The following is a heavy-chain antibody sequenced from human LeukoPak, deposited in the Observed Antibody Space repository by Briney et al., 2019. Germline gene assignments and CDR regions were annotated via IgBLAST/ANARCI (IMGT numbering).Heavy chain of an antibody. CDR1: GGSFCGYY. Sequence: NPSETLSLTCAVYGGSFCGYYWSWIRQPPGKGLEWIGEINHSGSTNYNPSLKSRVTISVDTSKNQFSLKLSSVTAADTAVYYCARALGGYSYGYSSLGYWGQGTLVTVSS. J-gene: IGHJ4*02. V-gene: IGHV4-34*01. CDR3: ARALGGYSYGYSSLGY. D-gene: IGHD5-18*01. CDR2: INHSGST.